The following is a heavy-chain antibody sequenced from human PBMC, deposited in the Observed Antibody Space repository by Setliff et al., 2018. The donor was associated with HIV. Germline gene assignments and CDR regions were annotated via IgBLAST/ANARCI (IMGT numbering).Heavy chain of an antibody. CDR3: ARDLRWYDSSGSHDAFDI. Sequence: GSMRLSCAASGFTFSSYWMSWVRQAPGKGLEWVANIKQDGSEKYYVDSVKGRFTISRDNAKNSLYLQMNSLRAEDTAVYYCARDLRWYDSSGSHDAFDIWGQGTMVTVSS. D-gene: IGHD3-22*01. CDR2: IKQDGSEK. V-gene: IGHV3-7*05. J-gene: IGHJ3*02. CDR1: GFTFSSYW.